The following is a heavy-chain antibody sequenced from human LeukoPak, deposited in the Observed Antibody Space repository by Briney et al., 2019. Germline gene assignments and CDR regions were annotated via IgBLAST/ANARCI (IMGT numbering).Heavy chain of an antibody. CDR3: ARVRGNGGFAFDY. CDR1: GFTFSSYD. V-gene: IGHV3-13*01. D-gene: IGHD4-23*01. Sequence: PGGSLRLSCAASGFTFSSYDMHWVRQATGKGLEWFSAIGTAGDTYYPGSVKGRFTISRENAKNSLYLQMNSLRAGDTAVYYCARVRGNGGFAFDYWGQGTLVTVSS. J-gene: IGHJ4*02. CDR2: IGTAGDT.